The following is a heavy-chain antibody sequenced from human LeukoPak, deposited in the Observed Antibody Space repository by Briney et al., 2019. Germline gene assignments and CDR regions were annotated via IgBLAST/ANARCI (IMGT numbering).Heavy chain of an antibody. Sequence: SETLSLTCTVSGGSITNNNYYWDWIRQPPGKGLEWIGDLYYSGSTHYNPSLKSRVTMSVDTSKNQFSLKLNSVTAADTAVYYCAREIPMVADAFDIWGQGTMVTVSS. J-gene: IGHJ3*02. V-gene: IGHV4-39*02. CDR1: GGSITNNNYY. CDR3: AREIPMVADAFDI. CDR2: LYYSGST. D-gene: IGHD4/OR15-4a*01.